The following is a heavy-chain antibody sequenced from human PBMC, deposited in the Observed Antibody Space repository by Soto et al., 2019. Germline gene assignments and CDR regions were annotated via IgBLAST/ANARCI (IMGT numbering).Heavy chain of an antibody. J-gene: IGHJ4*02. Sequence: GGSLRLSCAASEFTFSNYAMSWVRQAPGKGLEWVSSISDNGGTTYYADSVKGRFTISRDNSKNTLYLQMNSLRADDTAVYYCARGSPSHFDYWGQGTLVTVSS. CDR2: ISDNGGTT. V-gene: IGHV3-23*01. CDR3: ARGSPSHFDY. CDR1: EFTFSNYA.